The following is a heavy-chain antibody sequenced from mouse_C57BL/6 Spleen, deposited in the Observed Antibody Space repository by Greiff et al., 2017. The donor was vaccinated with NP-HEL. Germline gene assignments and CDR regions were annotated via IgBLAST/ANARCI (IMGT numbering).Heavy chain of an antibody. CDR2: TNPSTGGT. CDR1: GYSFTGYY. Sequence: EVQLQQSGPELVKPGASVKISCKASGYSFTGYYMNWVKQSPEKSLEWIGETNPSTGGTTYNQKFKAKATLTVDKSSSTAYMQLKSLTSEDSAVYYCAVYDGFAYWGQGTLVTVSA. CDR3: AVYDGFAY. V-gene: IGHV1-42*01. D-gene: IGHD2-3*01. J-gene: IGHJ3*01.